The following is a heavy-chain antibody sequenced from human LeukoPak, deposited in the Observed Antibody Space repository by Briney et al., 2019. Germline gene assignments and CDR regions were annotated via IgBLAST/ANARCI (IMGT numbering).Heavy chain of an antibody. CDR2: ISAYNGNT. D-gene: IGHD3-10*01. J-gene: IGHJ2*01. Sequence: GASVKVSCKASGYTFTSYGISWVRQAPGQGLEWMGWISAYNGNTNYAQKLQGRVTMTEDTSTDTAYMELSSLRSEDTAVYYCATYYYGSGPSTGWYFDLWGRGTLVTVSS. CDR3: ATYYYGSGPSTGWYFDL. CDR1: GYTFTSYG. V-gene: IGHV1-18*01.